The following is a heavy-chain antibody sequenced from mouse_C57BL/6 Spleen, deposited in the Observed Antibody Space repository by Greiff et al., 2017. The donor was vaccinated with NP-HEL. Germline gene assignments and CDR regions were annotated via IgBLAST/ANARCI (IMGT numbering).Heavy chain of an antibody. CDR3: TTTVVPYYYAMDY. CDR1: GFNIKDDY. J-gene: IGHJ4*01. CDR2: IDPENGDT. V-gene: IGHV14-4*01. D-gene: IGHD1-1*01. Sequence: EVQLQQSGAELVRPGASVKLSCTASGFNIKDDYMHWVKQRPEQGLEWIGWIDPENGDTEYASKFQGKATITADTSSNTAYLQLSSLTSEDTAVYYCTTTVVPYYYAMDYWGHGTSVTVSS.